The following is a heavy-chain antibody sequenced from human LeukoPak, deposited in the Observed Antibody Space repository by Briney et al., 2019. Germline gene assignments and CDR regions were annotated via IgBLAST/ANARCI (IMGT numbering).Heavy chain of an antibody. J-gene: IGHJ5*02. D-gene: IGHD4-17*01. CDR3: ARGPPTTVTMYNWFDP. V-gene: IGHV3-48*03. CDR1: GFTFSSYE. Sequence: GGSLRLSCAASGFTFSSYEVNWVRQAPGKGLEWVSYISSSGSTIYYADSVKGRFTISRDNAKNSLYLQMNSLRAEDTAVYYCARGPPTTVTMYNWFDPWGQGTLVTVSS. CDR2: ISSSGSTI.